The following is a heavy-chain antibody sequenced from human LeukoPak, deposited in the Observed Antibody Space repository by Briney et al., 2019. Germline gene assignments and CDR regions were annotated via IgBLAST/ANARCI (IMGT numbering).Heavy chain of an antibody. V-gene: IGHV3-7*01. CDR3: ASHPKYSSSPMGFYYYYMDV. Sequence: PGGSLRLSCAASGFTFSSYWMSWVRQAPGKGLEWVANIKQDGSEKYYVDSVKGRFTISRDNAKNSLYLQMNSLRAEDTAVYYCASHPKYSSSPMGFYYYYMDVWGKGTTVTVSS. CDR1: GFTFSSYW. CDR2: IKQDGSEK. D-gene: IGHD6-13*01. J-gene: IGHJ6*03.